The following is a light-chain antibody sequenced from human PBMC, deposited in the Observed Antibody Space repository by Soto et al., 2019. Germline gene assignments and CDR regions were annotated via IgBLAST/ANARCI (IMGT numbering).Light chain of an antibody. CDR1: SSDVGSYNF. J-gene: IGLJ1*01. Sequence: QSALTQPASVSGSPGQSITISCTGTSSDVGSYNFVSWYQQYPGKAPKLMIYEVSKRPSGVSNRFSGSKSGNTASLTISGLQAEDDADYYCCSYAGSNTFFFVFGTGTKLTVL. CDR3: CSYAGSNTFFFV. CDR2: EVS. V-gene: IGLV2-23*02.